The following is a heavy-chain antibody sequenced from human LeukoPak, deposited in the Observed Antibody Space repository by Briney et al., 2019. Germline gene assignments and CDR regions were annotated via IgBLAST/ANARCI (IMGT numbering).Heavy chain of an antibody. V-gene: IGHV4-39*01. D-gene: IGHD3-10*01. CDR1: GGSISSSSYY. CDR2: FHYSGSS. Sequence: SETLSLACTVSGGSISSSSYYWGWLRQPPGKGLEWIGSFHYSGSSYYSPSLKSRVTISVDMSKNQFSLKLSSVTAADTAVYYCARHFYYGSGSYSYYYMDVWGKGTTVTVSS. J-gene: IGHJ6*03. CDR3: ARHFYYGSGSYSYYYMDV.